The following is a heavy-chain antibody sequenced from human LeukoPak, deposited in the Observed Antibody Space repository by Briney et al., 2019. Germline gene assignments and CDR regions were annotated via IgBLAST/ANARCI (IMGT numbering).Heavy chain of an antibody. V-gene: IGHV1-69*06. CDR2: IIPIFGTA. Sequence: PRASVKVSCKASGGTFSSYAISWVRQAPGQGLEWMRRIIPIFGTANYAQKFQGRVTITADKSTSTAYMELSSLRSEDTAVYYCARGGWNIVVVTATYNWFDPWGQGTLVTVSS. CDR3: ARGGWNIVVVTATYNWFDP. D-gene: IGHD2-21*02. J-gene: IGHJ5*02. CDR1: GGTFSSYA.